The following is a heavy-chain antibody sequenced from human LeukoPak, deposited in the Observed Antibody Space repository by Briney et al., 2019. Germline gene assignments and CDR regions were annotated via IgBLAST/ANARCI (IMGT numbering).Heavy chain of an antibody. CDR2: IYYTEHT. J-gene: IGHJ3*02. CDR1: GGSISSGDYY. CDR3: ARDRLSVGKFRHDAFDI. D-gene: IGHD3-10*01. Sequence: SETLSVTCTVSGGSISSGDYYWSWIRQPPGKGLEWIGYIYYTEHTYYNPSLESRVTISVDTSKNQFSLKLSSVTAADTAVYYCARDRLSVGKFRHDAFDIWGQGTMVTVSS. V-gene: IGHV4-30-4*01.